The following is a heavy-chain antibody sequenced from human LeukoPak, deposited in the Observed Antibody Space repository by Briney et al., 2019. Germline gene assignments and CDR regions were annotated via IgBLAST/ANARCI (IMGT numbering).Heavy chain of an antibody. CDR1: GFSFSSYW. CDR2: ISSSSYI. Sequence: GGSLRLSCAASGFSFSSYWMNWVRQAPGKGLEWVSSISSSSYIYYADSVKGRFTISRDNAKNSLYLQMNSLRAEDTAVYYCASAFLIAAALPDYWGQGTLVTVSS. CDR3: ASAFLIAAALPDY. J-gene: IGHJ4*02. D-gene: IGHD6-13*01. V-gene: IGHV3-21*01.